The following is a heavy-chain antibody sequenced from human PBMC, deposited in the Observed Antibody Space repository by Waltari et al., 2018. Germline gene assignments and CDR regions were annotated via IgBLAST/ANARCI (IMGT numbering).Heavy chain of an antibody. J-gene: IGHJ6*03. CDR3: AREEGYYYYDMDV. V-gene: IGHV4-34*01. CDR2: INHSGST. CDR1: GGSFSGYS. Sequence: QVQLQQWGAGLLQPSETLSLTCAVYGGSFSGYSWRWIRQPPGKGLEWIGEINHSGSTNYNPSLKSRVTIAVDTSKNQFSLKLSSVTAADTAVYYCAREEGYYYYDMDVWGKGTTVTVSS.